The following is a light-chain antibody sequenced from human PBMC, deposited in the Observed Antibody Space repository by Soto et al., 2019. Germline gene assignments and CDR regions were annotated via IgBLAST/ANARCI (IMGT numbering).Light chain of an antibody. CDR2: AAS. CDR1: QSISSY. Sequence: DIQMTQSPSSLSAFVGDRVTITCRASQSISSYLNWYQQKPGKAPKLLIYAASSLQSGVPSRFSGSGSGTDFTLTISSLQPEDFATYYCQQSYSTGYTFGQGTKLEIK. J-gene: IGKJ2*01. V-gene: IGKV1-39*01. CDR3: QQSYSTGYT.